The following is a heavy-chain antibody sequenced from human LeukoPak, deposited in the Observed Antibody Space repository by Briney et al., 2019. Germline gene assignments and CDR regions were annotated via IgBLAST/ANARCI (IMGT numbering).Heavy chain of an antibody. Sequence: PGGSLRLPCSASGFGVISNYMGGVGQAPGKGRGGVSGISWNSGSIGYADSVKGRFTISRDNAKNSLYLQMNSLRAEDTALYYCAKEGAVAAFDIWGQGTMVTVSS. CDR2: ISWNSGSI. CDR1: GFGVISNY. J-gene: IGHJ3*02. D-gene: IGHD6-19*01. CDR3: AKEGAVAAFDI. V-gene: IGHV3-9*01.